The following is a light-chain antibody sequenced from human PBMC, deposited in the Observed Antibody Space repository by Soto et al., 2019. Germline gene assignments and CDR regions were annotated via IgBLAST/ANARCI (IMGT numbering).Light chain of an antibody. CDR3: SSYSSSNTAV. Sequence: QSAVTQPASVSGTTRQSISISCTGTSSDVGGYKYVSWYQQHPGKAPKPIIYEVSNRPSGVSNRFSGSKSANTASLTISGLQAEDEADYYCSSYSSSNTAVFGTGTKVTVL. CDR2: EVS. CDR1: SSDVGGYKY. J-gene: IGLJ1*01. V-gene: IGLV2-14*01.